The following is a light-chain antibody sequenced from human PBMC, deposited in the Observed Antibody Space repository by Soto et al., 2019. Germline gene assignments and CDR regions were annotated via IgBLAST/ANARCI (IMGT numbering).Light chain of an antibody. J-gene: IGKJ1*01. CDR3: HQYGSSQT. CDR2: GAS. CDR1: QSVSSN. V-gene: IGKV3-15*01. Sequence: EIVMTQSPATLSVSPGERATLSCRASQSVSSNLAWYQQKPGQAPRLLIYGASTRATGIPARFSGSGSGTEFTLTISRLEPEDFAVYYCHQYGSSQTFGQGTKV.